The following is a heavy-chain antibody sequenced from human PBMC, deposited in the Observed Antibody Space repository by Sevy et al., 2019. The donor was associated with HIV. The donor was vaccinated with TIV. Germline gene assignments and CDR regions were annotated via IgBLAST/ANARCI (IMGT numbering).Heavy chain of an antibody. Sequence: GGSLRLSCAASGFTFSSYAMHWVRQAPGKGLEWVAVISYDGSNKYYADSVKGRFTISRDNSKNTLYLQMNSLRAEDRAVYYCARAPRSGRYYYYDMDVWGQGPTFTVSS. CDR2: ISYDGSNK. D-gene: IGHD1-26*01. J-gene: IGHJ6*02. V-gene: IGHV3-30*04. CDR1: GFTFSSYA. CDR3: ARAPRSGRYYYYDMDV.